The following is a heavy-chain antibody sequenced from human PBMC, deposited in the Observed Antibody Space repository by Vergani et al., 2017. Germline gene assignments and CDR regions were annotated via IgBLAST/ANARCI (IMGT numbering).Heavy chain of an antibody. J-gene: IGHJ4*02. Sequence: EVQLLESGGDLVQPGGSLRLSCTASGFIFSTYAMSWVRQAPGKGLEWVSAISGSGGSTYYADSVKGRFTISRDNSKNTLYLQMNSLRAEDTAVYYCAPRRGGSYYLFDYWGQGTLVTVSS. CDR1: GFIFSTYA. D-gene: IGHD1-26*01. CDR2: ISGSGGST. V-gene: IGHV3-23*01. CDR3: APRRGGSYYLFDY.